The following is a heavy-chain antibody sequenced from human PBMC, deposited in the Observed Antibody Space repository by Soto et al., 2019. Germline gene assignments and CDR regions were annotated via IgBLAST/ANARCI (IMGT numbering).Heavy chain of an antibody. CDR1: DGPISSRSSY. Sequence: SETLSLTCTVSDGPISSRSSYWGWIRQPPGKGLEWIGSINYSGSTYYNPSLKSRITISVDTSKNQFSLKLSSVTAADTAVYFCAKAGFWSDYRVADYWGQGTLVTVSS. J-gene: IGHJ4*02. CDR2: INYSGST. D-gene: IGHD3-3*01. V-gene: IGHV4-39*01. CDR3: AKAGFWSDYRVADY.